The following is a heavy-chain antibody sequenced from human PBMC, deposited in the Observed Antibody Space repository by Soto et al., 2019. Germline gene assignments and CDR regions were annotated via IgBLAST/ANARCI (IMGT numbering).Heavy chain of an antibody. V-gene: IGHV1-69*01. CDR3: ARQGIAAADAYYYYGMDV. CDR2: IIPIFGTA. CDR1: GGTFSSYA. Sequence: QVQLVQSGAEVKKPGSSVKVSCKASGGTFSSYAISWVRQAPGQGLEWMGGIIPIFGTANYAQKFQGRVTITADESTSTAYMELSSLRSKDTAVYYCARQGIAAADAYYYYGMDVWGQGTTVTVSS. J-gene: IGHJ6*02. D-gene: IGHD6-13*01.